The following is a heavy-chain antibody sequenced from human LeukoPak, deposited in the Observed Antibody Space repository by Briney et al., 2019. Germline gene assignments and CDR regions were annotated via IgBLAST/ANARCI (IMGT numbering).Heavy chain of an antibody. J-gene: IGHJ6*02. D-gene: IGHD6-13*01. CDR3: ARDPLRSTWSTYNNAMDV. V-gene: IGHV1-18*01. CDR1: GGTFSSYA. CDR2: ISAYNGNT. Sequence: ASVKVSCKASGGTFSSYAISWVRQAPGQGLEWVGWISAYNGNTDYAQKVQGRVTMTTDASTSTAHMELVSLTSDDTAVYYCARDPLRSTWSTYNNAMDVWGQGTTVTVS.